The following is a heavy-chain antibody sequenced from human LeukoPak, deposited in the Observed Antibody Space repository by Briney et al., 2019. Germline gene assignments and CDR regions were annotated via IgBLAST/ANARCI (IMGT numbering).Heavy chain of an antibody. CDR1: GGSISSSTYY. V-gene: IGHV4-39*01. Sequence: SETLSLTCTVSGGSISSSTYYWGWIRQPPGKGLEWIGNIYYSGGTYYNLSLKSRVTISVDTSKNQFSLKLSSLTAADTAVYYCARRRGSGSTQVFDYWGQGTLVTVSS. CDR2: IYYSGGT. J-gene: IGHJ4*02. D-gene: IGHD6-19*01. CDR3: ARRRGSGSTQVFDY.